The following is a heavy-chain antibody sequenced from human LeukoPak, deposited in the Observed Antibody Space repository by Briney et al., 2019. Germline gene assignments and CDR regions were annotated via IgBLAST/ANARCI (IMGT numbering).Heavy chain of an antibody. D-gene: IGHD3-10*01. CDR2: INHSGST. J-gene: IGHJ6*02. CDR1: GGSFSGYY. V-gene: IGHV4-34*01. CDR3: ARGSGLYGMDV. Sequence: SETLSLTCAVYGGSFSGYYWSWIRQPPGKGLEWIGEINHSGSTYYNPSLKSRVTISVDTSKNQFSLKLSSVTAADTAVYYCARGSGLYGMDVWGQGTTVTVSS.